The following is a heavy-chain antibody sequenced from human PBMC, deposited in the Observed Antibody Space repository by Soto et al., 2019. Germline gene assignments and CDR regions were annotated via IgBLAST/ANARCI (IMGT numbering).Heavy chain of an antibody. CDR2: VSESGGTRT. J-gene: IGHJ5*02. V-gene: IGHV3-23*01. Sequence: GGSLRLSCAASGFTFTNYAMSWVRQAPGKGLEWVSTVSESGGTRTYYTDSVKGRFTISRDDSKNTVYLHMNSLRAEDTALYYCAKDARPSSWGQGTLVTVSS. CDR3: AKDARPSS. CDR1: GFTFTNYA.